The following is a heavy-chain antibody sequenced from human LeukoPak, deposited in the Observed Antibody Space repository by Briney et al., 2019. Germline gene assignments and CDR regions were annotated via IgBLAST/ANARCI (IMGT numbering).Heavy chain of an antibody. Sequence: GGSLRLSCAASGFIFDDYAMHWVRQAPGKGLEWVSGISWNSGSLAYADSVKGRFTISRDNAKNSLYLQMNSLRTEDTALYYCARGHAGDQGYFDLWGRGTLATVSS. V-gene: IGHV3-9*01. CDR3: ARGHAGDQGYFDL. CDR1: GFIFDDYA. J-gene: IGHJ2*01. CDR2: ISWNSGSL. D-gene: IGHD3-16*01.